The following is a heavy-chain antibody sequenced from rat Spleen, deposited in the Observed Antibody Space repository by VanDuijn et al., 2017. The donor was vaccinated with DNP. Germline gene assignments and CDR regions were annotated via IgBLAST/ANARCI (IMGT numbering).Heavy chain of an antibody. Sequence: EVQLVESGGGLVQPGRSMKLSCTASGFTFSSFPMAWVRQAPTKGLEWVATISTSGGSTFYRHSVKGRFTISRDNAESTLYLQMNSLRSEDTATYYCTRGGTYYFDYWGQGVMVTVSS. CDR3: TRGGTYYFDY. CDR1: GFTFSSFP. CDR2: ISTSGGST. V-gene: IGHV5-46*01. J-gene: IGHJ2*01.